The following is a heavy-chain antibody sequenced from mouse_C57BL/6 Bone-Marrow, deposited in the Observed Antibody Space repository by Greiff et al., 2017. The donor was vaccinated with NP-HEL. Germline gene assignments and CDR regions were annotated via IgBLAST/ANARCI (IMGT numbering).Heavy chain of an antibody. J-gene: IGHJ2*01. CDR2: IRLKSDNYAT. CDR3: TVIYYYGSFYHFDY. V-gene: IGHV6-3*01. Sequence: EVMLVESGGGLVQPGGSMKLSCVASGFTFSNYWMNWVRQSPEKGLEWVAQIRLKSDNYATHYAESVKGRFTISRDDSNSSVYLQMNNLRAKDTGIYYCTVIYYYGSFYHFDYWGQRTTLTVSS. D-gene: IGHD1-1*01. CDR1: GFTFSNYW.